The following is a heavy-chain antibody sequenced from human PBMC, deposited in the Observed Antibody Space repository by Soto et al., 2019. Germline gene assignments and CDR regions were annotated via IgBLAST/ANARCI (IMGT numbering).Heavy chain of an antibody. CDR3: AASRGFYEAMDA. V-gene: IGHV1-69*01. J-gene: IGHJ6*02. D-gene: IGHD3-22*01. CDR1: GGALRNYA. Sequence: VQLVQSGAEVKKPGSSVKVSCTASGGALRNYAVSWVRQAPGQGLEWMGAVMPTFGAGVYAQKFQGRLTIFADESTNTAYLNVSSLTFEDAAIYYCAASRGFYEAMDAWGQGTTLTVSS. CDR2: VMPTFGAG.